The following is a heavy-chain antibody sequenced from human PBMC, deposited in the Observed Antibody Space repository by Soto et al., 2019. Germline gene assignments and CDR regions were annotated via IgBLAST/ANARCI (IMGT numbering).Heavy chain of an antibody. Sequence: GASVKVSCKASGYTFTGYYMHWVRQAPGQGLEWMGWINPNSGGTNYAQKFQGWVTMTRDTSISTAYMELSRLRSDDTAVYYCARDPRGYNSSSGPYYYYYYGMDVWGQGTTVTVSS. J-gene: IGHJ6*02. V-gene: IGHV1-2*04. CDR1: GYTFTGYY. D-gene: IGHD6-13*01. CDR3: ARDPRGYNSSSGPYYYYYYGMDV. CDR2: INPNSGGT.